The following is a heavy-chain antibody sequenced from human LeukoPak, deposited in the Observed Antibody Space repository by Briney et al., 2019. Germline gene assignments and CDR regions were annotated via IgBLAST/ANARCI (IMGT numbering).Heavy chain of an antibody. J-gene: IGHJ5*02. Sequence: GGSLRLSCEASGFTLSSYPMFWDRQAHGKGTEWVAMISHDGSTKHYADTVKGRFTIPRDNSKDTFSLQLNGLRAVDSGVYYCATELAFPGTFDPWGQGTLVIVSS. CDR2: ISHDGSTK. CDR3: ATELAFPGTFDP. D-gene: IGHD1-1*01. V-gene: IGHV3-30*14. CDR1: GFTLSSYP.